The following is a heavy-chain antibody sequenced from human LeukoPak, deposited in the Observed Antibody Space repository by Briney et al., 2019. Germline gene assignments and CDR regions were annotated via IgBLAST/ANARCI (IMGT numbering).Heavy chain of an antibody. V-gene: IGHV1-69*13. Sequence: SVKVSCKASGGTFSSYAISWVRQAPGQGREWMGGIIPIFGTANYAQKFQGRVTITADESTSKAYMELSILRSEDTAVYYCARTLWFGRAYYGMDVWGKGTTVTVSS. D-gene: IGHD3-10*01. CDR3: ARTLWFGRAYYGMDV. J-gene: IGHJ6*04. CDR2: IIPIFGTA. CDR1: GGTFSSYA.